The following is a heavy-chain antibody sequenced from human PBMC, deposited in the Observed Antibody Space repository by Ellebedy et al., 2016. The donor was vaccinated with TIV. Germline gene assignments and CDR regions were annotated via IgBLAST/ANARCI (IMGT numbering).Heavy chain of an antibody. CDR1: GFTVSSNY. V-gene: IGHV3-53*01. Sequence: PGGSLRLSCAASGFTVSSNYMSWVRQAPGKGLEWVSVIYSGGSTYYADSVKGRFTISRDNSKNTLYLQMNSLRAEDTAVYYCARENITTYGMDVWGQGTTVTVSS. J-gene: IGHJ6*02. CDR2: IYSGGST. D-gene: IGHD3-3*01. CDR3: ARENITTYGMDV.